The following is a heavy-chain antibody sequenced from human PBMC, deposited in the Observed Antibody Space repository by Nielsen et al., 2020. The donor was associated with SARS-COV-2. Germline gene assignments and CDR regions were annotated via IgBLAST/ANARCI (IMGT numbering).Heavy chain of an antibody. D-gene: IGHD1-26*01. CDR3: AREGSGSYYVDY. CDR2: IWYDGSNK. V-gene: IGHV3-33*08. CDR1: GLIFSNYW. J-gene: IGHJ4*02. Sequence: GESLKISCAGSGLIFSNYWMTWIRQAPGKGLEWVAVIWYDGSNKYYADSVKGRFTISRDNSKNTLYLQMNSLRAEDTAVYYCAREGSGSYYVDYWGQGTLVTVSS.